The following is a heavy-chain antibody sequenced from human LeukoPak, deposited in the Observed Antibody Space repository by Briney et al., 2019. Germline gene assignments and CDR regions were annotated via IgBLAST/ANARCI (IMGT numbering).Heavy chain of an antibody. Sequence: GGSLRLSCAASGFSFSNYGIHWVRQAPGKGLEWVANIKQDGSEKYYVDSVKGRFTISRDNAKNSLYLQTNSLRAEDTAVYYCATDSWDIVVVPAAMPLFDYWGQGTLVTVSS. V-gene: IGHV3-7*03. J-gene: IGHJ4*02. CDR2: IKQDGSEK. CDR1: GFSFSNYG. D-gene: IGHD2-2*01. CDR3: ATDSWDIVVVPAAMPLFDY.